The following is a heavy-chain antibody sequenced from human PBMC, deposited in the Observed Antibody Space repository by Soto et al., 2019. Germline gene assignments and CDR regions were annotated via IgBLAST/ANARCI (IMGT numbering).Heavy chain of an antibody. D-gene: IGHD3-16*02. J-gene: IGHJ4*02. CDR3: ARVRYSSFDF. Sequence: GGSLRLSCAASGFSVSIYYVTWVRQAPGKGLEWVSIIHSDGTTYYADSVKGRFTFSRDSSKNTVYLQMNSLRGEDTAVYYCARVRYSSFDFWGQGTPVTVSS. V-gene: IGHV3-53*01. CDR2: IHSDGTT. CDR1: GFSVSIYY.